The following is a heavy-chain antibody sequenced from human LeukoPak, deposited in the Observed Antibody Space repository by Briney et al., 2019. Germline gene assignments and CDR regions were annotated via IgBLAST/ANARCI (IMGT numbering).Heavy chain of an antibody. CDR3: ITDPGAWQPI. V-gene: IGHV3-30-3*01. J-gene: IGHJ3*02. Sequence: GRSLRLSCAASGFTFSSYAMHWVRQAPGKGLEWVTVISYDGSNKYYADSVKGRFTISRDNSKNTLYLQMNRLNTEDTAVYYCITDPGAWQPIWGQGTMVTVSS. CDR2: ISYDGSNK. CDR1: GFTFSSYA. D-gene: IGHD3-10*01.